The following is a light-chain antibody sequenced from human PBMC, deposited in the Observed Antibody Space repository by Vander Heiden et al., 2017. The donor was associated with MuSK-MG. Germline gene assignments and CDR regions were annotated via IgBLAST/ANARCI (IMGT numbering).Light chain of an antibody. CDR3: QHYNDWPPLT. V-gene: IGKV3-15*01. Sequence: EIVMTQSPVTLSVSPGERASLSCRASQSVGSTLAWYQQKPGQPPRLLIYGASTRASGIPARFSGSGSGTEFTLTISSLQSEDFAVYYCQHYNDWPPLTFGGGTRVEIK. J-gene: IGKJ4*01. CDR2: GAS. CDR1: QSVGST.